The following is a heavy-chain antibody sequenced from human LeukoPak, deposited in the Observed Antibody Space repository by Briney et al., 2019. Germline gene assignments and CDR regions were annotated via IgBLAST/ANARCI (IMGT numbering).Heavy chain of an antibody. CDR3: AKRSGSTWGHFDY. CDR2: IRYDGSNK. Sequence: GGSLRLSCAASGFTFSSHGMHWVRQAPGKGLEWVAFIRYDGSNKYYADSVKGRFTISRDNSKNTLYLQVNSLRAEDTAVYYCAKRSGSTWGHFDYWGQGTLVTVSS. V-gene: IGHV3-30*02. CDR1: GFTFSSHG. J-gene: IGHJ4*02. D-gene: IGHD6-19*01.